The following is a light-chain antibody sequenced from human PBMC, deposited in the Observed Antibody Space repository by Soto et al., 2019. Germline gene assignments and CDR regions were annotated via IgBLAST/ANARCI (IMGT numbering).Light chain of an antibody. V-gene: IGKV1-13*02. J-gene: IGKJ5*01. CDR1: QGISSA. Sequence: AIQLTQSPSSLSASVGDRVTITCRASQGISSALAWYQQKPGKAPKLLIYDASSLESGVPSRFSGSGSGTDFTLTISSLQPEDFATYSCQQFNSYPRTFGQGTRLEIK. CDR2: DAS. CDR3: QQFNSYPRT.